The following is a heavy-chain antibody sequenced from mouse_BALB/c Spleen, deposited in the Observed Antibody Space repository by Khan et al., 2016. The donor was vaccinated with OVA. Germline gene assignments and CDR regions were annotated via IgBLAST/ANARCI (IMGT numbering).Heavy chain of an antibody. CDR1: GFSLNTYG. V-gene: IGHV2-2*01. CDR3: ARNSYMYDFTY. D-gene: IGHD2-14*01. Sequence: QVQLKQSGPGLVQPSQSLSITCTVSGFSLNTYGIHWIRQSQGKGLEWLGVIRGGGSTDYNGAFISRLNITKDNSKSQVFFKMNSLQADDTAIYYCARNSYMYDFTYWGQGTLVTVSA. CDR2: IRGGGST. J-gene: IGHJ3*01.